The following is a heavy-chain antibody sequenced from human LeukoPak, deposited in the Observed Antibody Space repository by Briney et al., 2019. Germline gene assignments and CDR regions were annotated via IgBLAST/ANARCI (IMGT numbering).Heavy chain of an antibody. CDR3: AGWIKLLDY. CDR2: ISGSDGGT. V-gene: IGHV3-23*01. D-gene: IGHD5-18*01. CDR1: GFTFSSYA. J-gene: IGHJ4*02. Sequence: GGSLRLSCAASGFTFSSYAMTWVRQAPGKGLEWISAISGSDGGTYYADSVKGRFTISRDNPKNTLYLQMNNLRAEDTAIYYCAGWIKLLDYWGQGTLVTVSS.